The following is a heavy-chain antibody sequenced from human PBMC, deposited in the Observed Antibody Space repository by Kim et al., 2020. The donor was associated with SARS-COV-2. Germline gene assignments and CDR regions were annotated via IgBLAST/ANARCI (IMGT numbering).Heavy chain of an antibody. CDR1: GYTFTGYY. V-gene: IGHV1-2*06. Sequence: ASVKVSCKASGYTFTGYYMHWVRQAPGQGLEWMGRINPNSGGTNYAQKFQGRVTMTRDTSISTAYMELSRLRSDDTAGYYCATPYSSSWYTEGPWFDPWGQGTLVTVSS. J-gene: IGHJ5*02. CDR3: ATPYSSSWYTEGPWFDP. CDR2: INPNSGGT. D-gene: IGHD6-13*01.